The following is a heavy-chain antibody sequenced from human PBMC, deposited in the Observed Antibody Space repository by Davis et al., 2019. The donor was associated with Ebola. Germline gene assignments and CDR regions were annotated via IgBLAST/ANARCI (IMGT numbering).Heavy chain of an antibody. Sequence: AASVKVSCKASGGTFSSYAISWVRQAPGQGLEWMGRIIPILGIANYAQKFQGRVTITADKSTSTAYMELSSLRSEDTAVYYCASAYSSSSGFDYWGQGTLVTVSS. J-gene: IGHJ4*02. CDR2: IIPILGIA. V-gene: IGHV1-69*04. D-gene: IGHD6-6*01. CDR1: GGTFSSYA. CDR3: ASAYSSSSGFDY.